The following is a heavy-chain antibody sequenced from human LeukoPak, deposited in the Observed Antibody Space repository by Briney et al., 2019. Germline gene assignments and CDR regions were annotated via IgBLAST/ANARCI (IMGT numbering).Heavy chain of an antibody. CDR1: GGSISYHS. V-gene: IGHV4-59*11. J-gene: IGHJ6*03. CDR2: IYDNGNT. Sequence: SETLSLTCPVSGGSISYHSWSWIRQTPVKGLEWIANIYDNGNTDYSPSLQSRVTISTDTSETQFSLRLKSVTAADTAVYYSARLGSAATRAPPYYYYYVDVWGKGTTVTVSS. D-gene: IGHD1-26*01. CDR3: ARLGSAATRAPPYYYYYVDV.